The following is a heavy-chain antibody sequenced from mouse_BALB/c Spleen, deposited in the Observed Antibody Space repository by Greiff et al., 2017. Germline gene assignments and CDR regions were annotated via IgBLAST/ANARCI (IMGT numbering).Heavy chain of an antibody. Sequence: QVQLKESGPGLVAPSQSLSITCTVSGFSLTSYGVHWVRQPPGKGLEWLGVIWAGGSTNYNSAHMSRLSISKDNSKSQVFLQMNSLQTDDTAMYYCARALYDGYYFDYWGQGTTLTVSS. CDR3: ARALYDGYYFDY. D-gene: IGHD2-3*01. J-gene: IGHJ2*01. CDR1: GFSLTSYG. V-gene: IGHV2-9*02. CDR2: IWAGGST.